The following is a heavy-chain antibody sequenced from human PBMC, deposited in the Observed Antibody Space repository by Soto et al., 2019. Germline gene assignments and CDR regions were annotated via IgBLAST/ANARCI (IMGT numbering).Heavy chain of an antibody. CDR1: GYTFTSYG. D-gene: IGHD5-18*01. Sequence: ASVKVSCKASGYTFTSYGISWVRQAPGQGLEWMGWISAYNGNTNYAQKLQGRVTMTTDTSTSTAYMELRSLRSDDTAVYYCARANPDTAMVSDFYYGMDVWGQGTTVTVPS. CDR2: ISAYNGNT. J-gene: IGHJ6*02. V-gene: IGHV1-18*01. CDR3: ARANPDTAMVSDFYYGMDV.